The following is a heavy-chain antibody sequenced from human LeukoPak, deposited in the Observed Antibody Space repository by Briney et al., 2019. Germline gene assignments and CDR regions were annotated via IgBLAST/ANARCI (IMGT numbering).Heavy chain of an antibody. CDR1: GFTFSSYA. Sequence: GGSLRLSCAASGFTFSSYAMSWVRQAPGKGLEWVSAISGGGGSTYYADSVKGRFTISRDNSKNTLYLQMNSLRAEDTAVYYCAKDYTRWSYFDYWGQGTLVTVSS. CDR3: AKDYTRWSYFDY. D-gene: IGHD4-23*01. CDR2: ISGGGGST. J-gene: IGHJ4*02. V-gene: IGHV3-23*01.